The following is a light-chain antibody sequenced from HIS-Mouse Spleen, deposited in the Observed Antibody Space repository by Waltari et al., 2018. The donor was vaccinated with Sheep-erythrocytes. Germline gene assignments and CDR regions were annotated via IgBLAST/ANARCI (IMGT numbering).Light chain of an antibody. V-gene: IGLV2-11*01. CDR2: DVS. J-gene: IGLJ2*01. CDR1: SSDVGGYHY. Sequence: QSALTQPRSVSGSPVQSVTISCTGTSSDVGGYHYVSWYQQHPGKAPKLMIYDVSKRLSGIPERFSGANSGNTGILTISGTQAMDEAEYYCEAWDSSTAWNVVFGGGTKLTVL. CDR3: EAWDSSTAWNVV.